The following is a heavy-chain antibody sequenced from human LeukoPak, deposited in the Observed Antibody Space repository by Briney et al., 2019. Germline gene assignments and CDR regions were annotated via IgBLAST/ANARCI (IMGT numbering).Heavy chain of an antibody. CDR1: GFSFRSYE. CDR3: ARDHGYSSGWSSNWFDP. CDR2: ISSGGSPI. V-gene: IGHV3-48*03. D-gene: IGHD6-19*01. Sequence: GGSLRLPCVASGFSFRSYEMNWVRQAPGKGLEWVSYISSGGSPIYYADSVKGRFTISRDNAKNSLYLQMNSLRAEDTAVYYCARDHGYSSGWSSNWFDPWGQGTLVTVSS. J-gene: IGHJ5*02.